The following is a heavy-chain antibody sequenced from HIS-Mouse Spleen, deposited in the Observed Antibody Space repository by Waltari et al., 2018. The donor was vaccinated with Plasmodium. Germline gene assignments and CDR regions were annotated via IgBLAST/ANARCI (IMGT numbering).Heavy chain of an antibody. J-gene: IGHJ4*02. D-gene: IGHD1-26*01. V-gene: IGHV4-39*01. CDR2: IYYSGGT. CDR1: GGSISSSSYY. CDR3: ARRGGSYYYFDY. Sequence: QLQLQESGPGLVKPSETLSLTCTVSGGSISSSSYYGGWIRQPPGKGLEGIGSIYYSGGTYYNPYLKSRVTISVDTSKNQFSLRLSSVTAADTAVYYCARRGGSYYYFDYWGQGTLVTVSS.